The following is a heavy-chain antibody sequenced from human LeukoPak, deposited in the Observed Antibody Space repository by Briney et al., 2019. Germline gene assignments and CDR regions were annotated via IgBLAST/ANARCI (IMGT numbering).Heavy chain of an antibody. CDR1: GGSISSYY. Sequence: SETLSLTCTVSGGSISSYYWSWIRQPPGKGLEWIGYIHYRGSTNYNPSLKSRVTISVDTSKNHFSLKLISVTAADTAVYYCARAPTYYYGSGSQSHYWYFDLWGRGTLVTVSS. J-gene: IGHJ2*01. CDR3: ARAPTYYYGSGSQSHYWYFDL. CDR2: IHYRGST. V-gene: IGHV4-59*12. D-gene: IGHD3-10*01.